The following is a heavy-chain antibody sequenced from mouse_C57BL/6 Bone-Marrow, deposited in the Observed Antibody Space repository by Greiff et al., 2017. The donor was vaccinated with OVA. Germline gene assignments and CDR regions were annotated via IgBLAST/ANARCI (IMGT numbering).Heavy chain of an antibody. J-gene: IGHJ4*01. D-gene: IGHD1-1*01. Sequence: EVQLKESGPGLVKPSQSLSLTCSVTGYSITSGYYWNWIRQFPGNKLEWMGYISYDGSNNYNPSLKNRISITRDTSKNQFFLKLNSVTTEDTATYYCARRVLRYCYAMDYWGQGTSVTVSS. CDR1: GYSITSGYY. CDR3: ARRVLRYCYAMDY. CDR2: ISYDGSN. V-gene: IGHV3-6*01.